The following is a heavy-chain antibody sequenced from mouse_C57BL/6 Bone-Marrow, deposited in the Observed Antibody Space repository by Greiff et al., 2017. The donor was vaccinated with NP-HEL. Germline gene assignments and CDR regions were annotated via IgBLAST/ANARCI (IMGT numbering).Heavy chain of an antibody. Sequence: QVQLKESGAELVKPGASVKLSCKASGYTFTEYTIHWVKQRPGQGLEWIGWFYPGSGSIKYNEKFKDKATLTADKSSRPVYMELSRLTSEDSAVYFCARHEDFPWAMGYWGQGTSVTVSS. CDR1: GYTFTEYT. V-gene: IGHV1-62-2*01. CDR3: ARHEDFPWAMGY. CDR2: FYPGSGSI. J-gene: IGHJ4*01.